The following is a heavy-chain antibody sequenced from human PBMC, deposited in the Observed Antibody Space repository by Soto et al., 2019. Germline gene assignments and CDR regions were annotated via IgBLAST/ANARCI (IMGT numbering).Heavy chain of an antibody. CDR2: ISGSGGST. Sequence: PGGSLRLSCAASGFTFSSYAMSWVRQAPGKGLEWVSAISGSGGSTYYADSVKGRFTISRDNSKNTLYLQMNSLRAEDTAVYYCARTLKEQLPPLTLFDYWGQGTLVTVSS. D-gene: IGHD3-16*01. V-gene: IGHV3-23*01. CDR3: ARTLKEQLPPLTLFDY. CDR1: GFTFSSYA. J-gene: IGHJ4*02.